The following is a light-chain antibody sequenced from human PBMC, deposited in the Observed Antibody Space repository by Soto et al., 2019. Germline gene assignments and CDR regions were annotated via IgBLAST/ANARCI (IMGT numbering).Light chain of an antibody. J-gene: IGKJ4*01. CDR1: QSVSRN. Sequence: EIVMTQSPATLSVFPGDRATLSCRASQSVSRNLAWYQQKPGQAPRLLIYGASTRATGIPARFSASGSGTEFTLTISSLQSEDFALYYCQQYNNWPPVTFGGGTKVEIK. CDR2: GAS. V-gene: IGKV3-15*01. CDR3: QQYNNWPPVT.